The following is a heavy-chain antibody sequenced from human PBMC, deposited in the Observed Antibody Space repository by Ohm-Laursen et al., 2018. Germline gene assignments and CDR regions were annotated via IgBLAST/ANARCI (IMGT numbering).Heavy chain of an antibody. CDR1: GGSFSAYY. CDR3: ARVSRRDGYNPLDY. D-gene: IGHD5-24*01. Sequence: SDTLSLTCAVYGGSFSAYYWSWIRQPPGKGLEWIGEINHSGSTNYNPSLKSRVTISVDTSKNQFSLKLSSVTAADTAVYYCARVSRRDGYNPLDYWGQGTLVTVSS. CDR2: INHSGST. V-gene: IGHV4-34*01. J-gene: IGHJ4*02.